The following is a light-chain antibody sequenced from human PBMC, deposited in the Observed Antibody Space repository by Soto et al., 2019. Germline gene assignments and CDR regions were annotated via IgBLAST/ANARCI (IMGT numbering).Light chain of an antibody. V-gene: IGKV1-17*03. CDR2: AAS. Sequence: MYQSPSAVSATEGDRVTITCRASQGISNYLAWFQQKPGQVPKRLIFAASILQGGVPSRFSGSGSGTEFTLTISGLQPEDSATYYCLQHNTYPPTFGQRSMVDI. CDR3: LQHNTYPPT. J-gene: IGKJ2*01. CDR1: QGISNY.